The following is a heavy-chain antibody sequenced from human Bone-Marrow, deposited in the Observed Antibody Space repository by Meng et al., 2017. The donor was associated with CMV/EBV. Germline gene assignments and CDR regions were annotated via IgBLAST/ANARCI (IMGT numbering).Heavy chain of an antibody. CDR1: GGSISSSSYY. V-gene: IGHV4-61*02. D-gene: IGHD2-15*01. CDR2: IYTSGST. CDR3: ARGHHCSGGSCYSGNWFDP. J-gene: IGHJ5*02. Sequence: SETLSLTCTVSGGSISSSSYYWGWIRQPAGKGLEWIGRIYTSGSTNYNPSLKSRVTMSVDTSKNQFSLKLSSVTAADTAVYCCARGHHCSGGSCYSGNWFDPWGQGTLVTVSS.